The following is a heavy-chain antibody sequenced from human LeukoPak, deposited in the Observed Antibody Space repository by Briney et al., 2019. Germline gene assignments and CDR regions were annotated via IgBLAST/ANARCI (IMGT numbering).Heavy chain of an antibody. Sequence: SETPSLTCAVYGGSFSGYYWSWIRQPPGKGLEWIGEINHSGSTNYNPSLKSRVTISVDTSKNQFSLKLSSVTAADTAVYYCARSSTSCPHDYWGQGTLVTVSS. CDR3: ARSSTSCPHDY. D-gene: IGHD2-2*01. J-gene: IGHJ4*02. V-gene: IGHV4-34*01. CDR2: INHSGST. CDR1: GGSFSGYY.